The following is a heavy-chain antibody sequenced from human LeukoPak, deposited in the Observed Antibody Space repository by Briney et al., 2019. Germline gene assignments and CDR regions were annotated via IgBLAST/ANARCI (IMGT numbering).Heavy chain of an antibody. CDR2: ISGSGGST. CDR1: GFTFSSYG. D-gene: IGHD1-26*01. Sequence: GGSLRLSCAASGFTFSSYGMSWVRQAPGKGLEWVSAISGSGGSTYYADSVKGRFTISRDNSKNTLYLQMNSLRAEDTAVYYCAKDRIGVGATRYFDLWGRGTLVTVSS. V-gene: IGHV3-23*01. CDR3: AKDRIGVGATRYFDL. J-gene: IGHJ2*01.